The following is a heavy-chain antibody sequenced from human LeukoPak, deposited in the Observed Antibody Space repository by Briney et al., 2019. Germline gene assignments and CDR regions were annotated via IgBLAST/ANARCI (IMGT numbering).Heavy chain of an antibody. CDR2: INPNSGGT. J-gene: IGHJ4*02. D-gene: IGHD3-10*01. Sequence: ASVKVSCKASGYTFTGYYMHWVRQAPGQGLEWMGWINPNSGGTNYAQKFQGRVTMTRDTSISTAYMELSRLRSDDTAVYYCARVLWFGESVYYFDYWGQGTLVTVSS. CDR3: ARVLWFGESVYYFDY. V-gene: IGHV1-2*02. CDR1: GYTFTGYY.